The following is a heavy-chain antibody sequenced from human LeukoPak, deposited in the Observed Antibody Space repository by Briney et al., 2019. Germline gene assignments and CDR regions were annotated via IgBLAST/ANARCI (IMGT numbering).Heavy chain of an antibody. V-gene: IGHV3-48*02. Sequence: GGSLRLSCAASGFTFSTYSMNWVRQAPGKGLEWVSCINKSSNAMYYADSVKGRFIISRDDAENSLYLQMNSLRDEDTALYYCARDDQWAFDIWGQGTMVTVSS. CDR1: GFTFSTYS. CDR3: ARDDQWAFDI. CDR2: INKSSNAM. J-gene: IGHJ3*02. D-gene: IGHD6-19*01.